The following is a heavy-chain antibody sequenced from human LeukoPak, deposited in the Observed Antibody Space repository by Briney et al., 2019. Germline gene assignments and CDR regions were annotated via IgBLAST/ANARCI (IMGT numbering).Heavy chain of an antibody. J-gene: IGHJ5*02. CDR1: GFTFSSYA. V-gene: IGHV3-23*01. CDR3: ARGTIAAAGTICWFDP. D-gene: IGHD6-13*01. Sequence: QPGGSLRLSCAASGFTFSSYAMIWLRQAPGKGLEWVSAISASGGSTYYADSVKGRFTIYRDNSKNTQYLQMNSLRAEDTAVYYCARGTIAAAGTICWFDPWGQGTLVTVSS. CDR2: ISASGGST.